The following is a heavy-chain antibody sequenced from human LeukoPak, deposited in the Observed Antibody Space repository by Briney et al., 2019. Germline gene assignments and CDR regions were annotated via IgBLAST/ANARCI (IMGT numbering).Heavy chain of an antibody. V-gene: IGHV3-11*04. Sequence: LSLTCTVSGYSISSGYYWGWIRQPPGKGLEWVSYISSSGSTIYYADSVKGRFTISRDNAKNSLYLQMNSLRAEDTAVYYCARSFRFNYYYMDVWGKGTTVTVSS. D-gene: IGHD1-14*01. CDR3: ARSFRFNYYYMDV. CDR2: ISSSGSTI. CDR1: GYSISSGYY. J-gene: IGHJ6*03.